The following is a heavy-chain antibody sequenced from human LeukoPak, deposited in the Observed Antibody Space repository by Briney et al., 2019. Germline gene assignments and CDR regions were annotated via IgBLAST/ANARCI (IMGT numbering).Heavy chain of an antibody. J-gene: IGHJ5*02. CDR3: ARGRGSYYDCFAP. CDR1: GGSISSGGYS. D-gene: IGHD1-26*01. Sequence: SETLSLTCAVSGGSISSGGYSWSWIRQPPGKGLEWIGYIYHSGSTYYNPSLKSRVTISVDRSKNQFSLKLSSVTAADTAVYYCARGRGSYYDCFAPWGQGTLVTVPS. CDR2: IYHSGST. V-gene: IGHV4-30-2*01.